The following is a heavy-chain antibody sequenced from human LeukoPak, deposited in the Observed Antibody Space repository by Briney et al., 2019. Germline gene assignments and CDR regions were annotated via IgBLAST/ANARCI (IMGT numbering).Heavy chain of an antibody. CDR3: ARINLAAAGLGY. V-gene: IGHV4-34*01. CDR2: INHSGST. J-gene: IGHJ4*02. Sequence: SETLSLTCAVYGGSFSGYYRSWIRQPPGKGLEWIGEINHSGSTNYNPSLKSRVTISVDTSRNQFSLNLSSVTAADTAVYYCARINLAAAGLGYWGQGTLVTVSS. CDR1: GGSFSGYY. D-gene: IGHD6-13*01.